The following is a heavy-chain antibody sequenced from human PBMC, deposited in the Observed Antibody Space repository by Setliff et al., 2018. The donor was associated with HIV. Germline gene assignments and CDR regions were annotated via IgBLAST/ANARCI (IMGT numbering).Heavy chain of an antibody. CDR2: ISGSGGST. Sequence: TGGSLRLSCAASGFTFSSYAMNWVRQAPGKGLEWVSTISGSGGSTYYADSVKGRFTISRDNSKNTLYLQMNSLRAEDTAVYYCAKDRSIVGAVGAFDIWGQGTMVTVSS. J-gene: IGHJ3*02. D-gene: IGHD1-26*01. CDR3: AKDRSIVGAVGAFDI. V-gene: IGHV3-23*01. CDR1: GFTFSSYA.